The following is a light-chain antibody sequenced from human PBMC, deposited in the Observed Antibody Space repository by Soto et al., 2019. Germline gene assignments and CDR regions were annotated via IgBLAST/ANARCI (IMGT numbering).Light chain of an antibody. Sequence: DIQMTQSPSTLSASVGDRVTITCRASQSISDWLAWYQQKPGRAPKLLIYRASTLESGVPSRFSGSGFGAEFTLTISSLQPDDFATFYCQQYSGHPFTF. J-gene: IGKJ4*02. CDR2: RAS. CDR3: QQYSGHPFT. V-gene: IGKV1-5*03. CDR1: QSISDW.